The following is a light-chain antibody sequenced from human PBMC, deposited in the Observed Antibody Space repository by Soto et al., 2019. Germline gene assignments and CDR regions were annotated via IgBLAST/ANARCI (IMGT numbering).Light chain of an antibody. Sequence: EIVMTQSPATLSVSPGERATVSCRASQSVSSNLAWYQQKPGQAPRLLIYGASTRATGIPARFSGSGSGTEFTLSIGRLQSEDFAVYYGQQYNNWPRTFGQGTKLEIK. J-gene: IGKJ2*01. CDR1: QSVSSN. CDR2: GAS. V-gene: IGKV3-15*01. CDR3: QQYNNWPRT.